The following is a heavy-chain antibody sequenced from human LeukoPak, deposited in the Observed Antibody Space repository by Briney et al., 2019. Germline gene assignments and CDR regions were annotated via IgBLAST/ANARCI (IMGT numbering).Heavy chain of an antibody. CDR2: IYYSGST. Sequence: SETLSLTCTVSGGSINSSGYYWGWIRQPPGKGLEWIGSIYYSGSTHFYPSLKSRVTKSVDTSKNHFSLKLSSVTAADTAVYYCARGVNFDYWGQGTLVTVSS. J-gene: IGHJ4*02. CDR3: ARGVNFDY. CDR1: GGSINSSGYY. V-gene: IGHV4-39*02.